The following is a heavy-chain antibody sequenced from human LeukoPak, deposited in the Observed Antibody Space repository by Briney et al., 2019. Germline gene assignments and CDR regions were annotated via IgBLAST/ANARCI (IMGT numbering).Heavy chain of an antibody. V-gene: IGHV4-59*01. J-gene: IGHJ4*02. CDR3: ARGVGSGYTDY. D-gene: IGHD3-22*01. CDR2: ISYSGNT. CDR1: GGSISNYY. Sequence: PSETLSLTCTVSGGSISNYYWTWIRQPPGKGLEWIGFISYSGNTNYNPSLKSRVTISLDTSKNQFSLKLISVTAADTAVYYCARGVGSGYTDYWGQGVLVTVSS.